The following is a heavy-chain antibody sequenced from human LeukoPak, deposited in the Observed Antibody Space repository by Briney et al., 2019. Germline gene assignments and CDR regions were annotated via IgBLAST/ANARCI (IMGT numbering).Heavy chain of an antibody. D-gene: IGHD3-10*01. CDR1: GASISSGDYH. CDR2: IHDSGST. V-gene: IGHV4-30-4*01. J-gene: IGHJ5*02. Sequence: SETLSHTCTVSGASISSGDYHWNWIRQPPGKGLEWIGFIHDSGSTYYNPSLKSRVSISRDMSKNQLSLMLSSVTAADTAVYYCARGFGAGNYYYGWFDPWGQGTLVSVSS. CDR3: ARGFGAGNYYYGWFDP.